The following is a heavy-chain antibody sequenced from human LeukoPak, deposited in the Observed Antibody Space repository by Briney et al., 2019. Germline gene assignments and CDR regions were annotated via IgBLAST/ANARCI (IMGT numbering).Heavy chain of an antibody. J-gene: IGHJ6*04. V-gene: IGHV3-48*04. CDR3: AELGITMIGGV. D-gene: IGHD3-10*02. CDR2: ISSSGSTI. Sequence: GGTLRLSCADSGFTFSSYSMNWVRQAPGKGLEWVSYISSSGSTIYYADSVKGRFTISRDNAKNSLYLQMNSLRAEDTAVYYCAELGITMIGGVWGKGTTLTISS. CDR1: GFTFSSYS.